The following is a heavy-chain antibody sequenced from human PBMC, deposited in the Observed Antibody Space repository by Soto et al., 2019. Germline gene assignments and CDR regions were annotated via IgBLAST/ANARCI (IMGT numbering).Heavy chain of an antibody. CDR2: ISAHNGNM. V-gene: IGHV1-18*01. CDR1: GYRFTSYG. J-gene: IGHJ4*02. CDR3: ARGWYNTGRHLNEF. Sequence: QVQLVQSGPEVKKPGASVRVSCKASGYRFTSYGITWVRQAPGQGLEWMGWISAHNGNMNYAQKFQGRFTMTTDTSTSTAYMELRSLGFDDTSVYFCARGWYNTGRHLNEFWGQGTLVSVSS. D-gene: IGHD1-20*01.